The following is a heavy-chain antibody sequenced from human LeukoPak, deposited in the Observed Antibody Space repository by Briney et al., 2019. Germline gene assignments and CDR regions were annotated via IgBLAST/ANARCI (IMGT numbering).Heavy chain of an antibody. Sequence: PGGSLRLSCVTSGFTFTSYALGWVRQAPGKGLEWVSLVSGSGGSRYYGDSVKGPFTVYRDNSKNLVYLEMKSLRAGDTAVYYCAKGGDDSGYNSHFDSWGQGTLVTVSS. CDR2: VSGSGGSR. CDR1: GFTFTSYA. D-gene: IGHD5-24*01. CDR3: AKGGDDSGYNSHFDS. J-gene: IGHJ4*02. V-gene: IGHV3-23*01.